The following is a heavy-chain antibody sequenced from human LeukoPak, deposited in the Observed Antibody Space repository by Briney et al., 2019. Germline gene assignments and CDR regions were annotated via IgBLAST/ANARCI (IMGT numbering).Heavy chain of an antibody. J-gene: IGHJ5*02. Sequence: ASVKVSCKASGYTFTSYYMHWVRQAPGQGLEWMGWINPNSGGTNYAQKFQGRVTMTRDTSISTAYMELSRLRSDDTAVYYCARDVYYYDSSGYLNWFDPWGQGTLVTVSS. CDR2: INPNSGGT. D-gene: IGHD3-22*01. V-gene: IGHV1-2*02. CDR1: GYTFTSYY. CDR3: ARDVYYYDSSGYLNWFDP.